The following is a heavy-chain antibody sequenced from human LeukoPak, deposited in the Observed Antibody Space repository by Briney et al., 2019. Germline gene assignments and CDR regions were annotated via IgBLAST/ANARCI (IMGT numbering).Heavy chain of an antibody. V-gene: IGHV1-46*01. Sequence: ASVKVSCKASGYTFTSYYMHWVRQAPGQGLEWMGIINPSGGSTSYAQKFQGRVTMTRDTSTSTVYMELSSLRSEDTAVYYCARAGQIGVVVVPAAKNWFDPWGQGTLVTVSS. CDR1: GYTFTSYY. J-gene: IGHJ5*02. CDR2: INPSGGST. CDR3: ARAGQIGVVVVPAAKNWFDP. D-gene: IGHD2-2*01.